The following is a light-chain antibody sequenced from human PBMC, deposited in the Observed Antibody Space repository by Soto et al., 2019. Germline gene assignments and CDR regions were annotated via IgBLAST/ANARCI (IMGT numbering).Light chain of an antibody. Sequence: EIVLTQSPGTLSLSPGERVTLSCRASQSVPANYLAWYQQKPGQAPRLLIYGASNRATGIPDRFSGSGSGTDFTLTVSRLEPEDFAVYYCLQYRTSWWTFGQGARVEIK. CDR3: LQYRTSWWT. CDR2: GAS. V-gene: IGKV3-20*01. CDR1: QSVPANY. J-gene: IGKJ1*01.